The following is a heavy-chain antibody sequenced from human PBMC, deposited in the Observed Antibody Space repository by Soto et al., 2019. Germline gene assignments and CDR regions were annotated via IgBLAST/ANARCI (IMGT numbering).Heavy chain of an antibody. V-gene: IGHV3-30-3*01. CDR3: ARGIHSMVRGVTAVEY. D-gene: IGHD3-10*01. CDR1: GFTFSSYA. J-gene: IGHJ4*02. CDR2: ISYDGSNK. Sequence: QVQLVESGGGVVQPGRSLRLSCAASGFTFSSYAMHWVRQAPGKGLEWVAVISYDGSNKYYADSVKGRFTISRDNSKNTLNLQMNSMRAEDTAVYYCARGIHSMVRGVTAVEYWGQGTLVTVSS.